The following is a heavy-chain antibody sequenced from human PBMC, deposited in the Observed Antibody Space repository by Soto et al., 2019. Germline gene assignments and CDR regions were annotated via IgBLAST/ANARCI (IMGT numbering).Heavy chain of an antibody. V-gene: IGHV1-46*01. CDR1: GYTFTSYY. CDR2: INPSGGST. J-gene: IGHJ6*02. Sequence: GASVKVSCKASGYTFTSYYMHWVRQAPGQGLEWMGIINPSGGSTSYAQKFQGRVTMTRDTSTSTVYMELSSLRSEDTAVYYCARLGYCSSTSCYADYYYYGMDVWGQGTTVPVSS. CDR3: ARLGYCSSTSCYADYYYYGMDV. D-gene: IGHD2-2*01.